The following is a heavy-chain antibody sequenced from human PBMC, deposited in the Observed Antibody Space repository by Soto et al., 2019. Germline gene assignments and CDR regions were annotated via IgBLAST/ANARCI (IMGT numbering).Heavy chain of an antibody. CDR1: GFSFDDYA. Sequence: EVQVVESGGGLVQPGRSLRLSCAASGFSFDDYAMDWVRQAPGKGLEWVSGISWNSGTIGYADSVKGRFTISRDNAKNSLYLQMNSLRAEDTALYYCAKSTGGTANGMGVWGQGTTVTVSS. J-gene: IGHJ6*02. CDR2: ISWNSGTI. D-gene: IGHD2-8*02. CDR3: AKSTGGTANGMGV. V-gene: IGHV3-9*01.